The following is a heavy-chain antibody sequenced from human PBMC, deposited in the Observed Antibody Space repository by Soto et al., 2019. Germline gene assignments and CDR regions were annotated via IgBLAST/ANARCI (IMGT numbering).Heavy chain of an antibody. CDR2: VDAASGKT. CDR3: GRSVVGATGAILYNAMAV. Sequence: QVRLVQSGAEGKKPGASVKVSCKASGYTFSGYSLHWVRQAPGQRLEWMGGVDAASGKTKYSRRFRGRVSITSDTSASTAYMELSGLTSEDTAVYYCGRSVVGATGAILYNAMAVWGQGTTVTVSS. J-gene: IGHJ6*02. D-gene: IGHD1-26*01. CDR1: GYTFSGYS. V-gene: IGHV1-3*01.